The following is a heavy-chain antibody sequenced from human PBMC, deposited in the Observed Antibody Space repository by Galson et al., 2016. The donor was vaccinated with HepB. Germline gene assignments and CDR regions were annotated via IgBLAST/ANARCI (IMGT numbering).Heavy chain of an antibody. CDR1: GGTFNSYA. J-gene: IGHJ4*02. CDR2: IIPLFGTA. CDR3: ARRKLSISWFDY. D-gene: IGHD6-13*01. V-gene: IGHV1-69*13. Sequence: SVKVSCKASGGTFNSYAISWVRQAPGQGLEWMGGIIPLFGTANYAQKFQGRVTITADESTSTVYMELSSLRFEDTAVYYCARRKLSISWFDYWGQGTLVTVSS.